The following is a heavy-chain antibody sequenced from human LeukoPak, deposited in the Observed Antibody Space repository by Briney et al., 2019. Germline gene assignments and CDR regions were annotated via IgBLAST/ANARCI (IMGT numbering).Heavy chain of an antibody. CDR3: AREGARVVPGAFDY. J-gene: IGHJ4*02. CDR2: IIPIFGTA. Sequence: ASVTVSFKASGGTFISYAISWVRQAPGQGREWMGGIIPIFGTANYAQKFQGRVTITTDESTSTAYMELSSLRSEDTAVYYCAREGARVVPGAFDYWGQGTLVTVSS. D-gene: IGHD2-15*01. V-gene: IGHV1-69*05. CDR1: GGTFISYA.